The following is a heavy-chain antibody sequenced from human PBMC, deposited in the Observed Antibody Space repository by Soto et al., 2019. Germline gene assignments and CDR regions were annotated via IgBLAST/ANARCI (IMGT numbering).Heavy chain of an antibody. CDR1: GGSVSSGSYY. CDR2: IYYSGST. Sequence: QVQLQESGPGLVKPSDTLSLTCTVSGGSVSSGSYYWSWIRQPPGKGLEWIGYIYYSGSTNYNPSLKSRVTTSVDTSKNEFSLKLNSVTAADTAVYYCARGITGTTGYDYWGQGTLVTVSS. CDR3: ARGITGTTGYDY. D-gene: IGHD1-20*01. J-gene: IGHJ4*02. V-gene: IGHV4-61*01.